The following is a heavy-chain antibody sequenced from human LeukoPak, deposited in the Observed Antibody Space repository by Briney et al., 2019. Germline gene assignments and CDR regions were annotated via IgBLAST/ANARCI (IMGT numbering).Heavy chain of an antibody. V-gene: IGHV1-18*01. CDR1: GYTFTSLG. CDR2: ISTHNGYT. J-gene: IGHJ4*02. D-gene: IGHD6-19*01. Sequence: GASVKVSCKTSGYTFTSLGLSWVRQAPGQGLEWMGWISTHNGYTIYAQKLQGRVTMTTDTSTSTAYMELRSLRSDDTAVSYCARNYTSGGIDYWGQGTLVIVSS. CDR3: ARNYTSGGIDY.